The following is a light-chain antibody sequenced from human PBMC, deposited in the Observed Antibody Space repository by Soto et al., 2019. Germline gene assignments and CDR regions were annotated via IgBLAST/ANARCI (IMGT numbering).Light chain of an antibody. J-gene: IGKJ1*01. CDR3: QQYNDWLWT. V-gene: IGKV3-15*01. CDR2: GAS. Sequence: ETTLTQSPATLSASPGERVTLSCRATQSVTYSLAWYQQKPGQAPRLLIYGASSRPAGVPAGFSGRGSGTEFTLTITSLQSEDFAVYYCQQYNDWLWTFGQGTKVDIK. CDR1: QSVTYS.